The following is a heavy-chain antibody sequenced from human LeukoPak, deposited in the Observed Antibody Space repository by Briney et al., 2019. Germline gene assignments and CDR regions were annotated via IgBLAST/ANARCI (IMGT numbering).Heavy chain of an antibody. J-gene: IGHJ5*01. CDR1: GGSISNDISY. D-gene: IGHD2/OR15-2a*01. CDR3: ARAICNSGSGCYIRFDS. V-gene: IGHV4-31*03. CDR2: IHFSGTT. Sequence: PSETLSLTCTVSGGSISNDISYWSWIRQLQGKGLEWIGYIHFSGTTYYNPSLKRRLTISVDMSKNQFFLKLSSVTAADTAVYYCARAICNSGSGCYIRFDSWGQGTLVTVSS.